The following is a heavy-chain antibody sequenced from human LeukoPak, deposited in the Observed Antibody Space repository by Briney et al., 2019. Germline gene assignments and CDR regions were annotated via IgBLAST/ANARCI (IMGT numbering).Heavy chain of an antibody. CDR2: ISCDGSNK. V-gene: IGHV3-30*18. J-gene: IGHJ4*02. CDR3: AKEPSIAARGNDY. Sequence: QPGRSLRLSCAASGFTFSSYGMHWVRQAPGKGLEWVAVISCDGSNKYYADSVKGRFTISRDNSKNTLYLQMNSLRAEDTAVYYCAKEPSIAARGNDYWGQGTLVTVSS. CDR1: GFTFSSYG. D-gene: IGHD6-6*01.